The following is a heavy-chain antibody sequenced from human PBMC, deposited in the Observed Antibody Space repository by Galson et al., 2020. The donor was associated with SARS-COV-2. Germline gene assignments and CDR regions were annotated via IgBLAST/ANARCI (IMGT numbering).Heavy chain of an antibody. CDR3: ARQGVLRCFDWLLKDDAFDI. D-gene: IGHD3-9*01. CDR2: IYYSGST. V-gene: IGHV4-39*01. J-gene: IGHJ3*02. Sequence: SETLSLTCTVSGGSISSSSYYWGWIRQPPGKGLEWIGSIYYSGSTYYNPSLKSRVTISVDTSKNQFSLKLSSVTAADTAVYYCARQGVLRCFDWLLKDDAFDIWGQGTMVTVSS. CDR1: GGSISSSSYY.